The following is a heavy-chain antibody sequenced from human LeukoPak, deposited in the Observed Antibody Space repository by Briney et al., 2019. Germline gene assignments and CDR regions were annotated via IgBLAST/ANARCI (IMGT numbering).Heavy chain of an antibody. CDR1: GFTFNSYA. J-gene: IGHJ4*02. CDR3: ARDEEGFDY. CDR2: ISSSSSYI. Sequence: GSLRLSCAASGFTFNSYAMSWVRQAPGKGLEWVSSISSSSSYIYYADSVKGRFTISRDNAKNSLYLQMNSLRAEDTAVYYCARDEEGFDYWGQGTLVTVSS. V-gene: IGHV3-21*01.